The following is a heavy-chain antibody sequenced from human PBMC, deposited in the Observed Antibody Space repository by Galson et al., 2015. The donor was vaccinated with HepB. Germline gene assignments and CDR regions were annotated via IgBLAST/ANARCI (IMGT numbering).Heavy chain of an antibody. V-gene: IGHV3-7*03. Sequence: SLRLSCAASGFTFSSYWMSWVRQAPGKGLEWVANIKQDGSEKYYADSVKGRFTISRDNAKNSLYLQMNSLRAEDTAVYYCARGGGNSEDYYYYGMDVWGQGTTVTVSS. CDR1: GFTFSSYW. D-gene: IGHD4-23*01. CDR2: IKQDGSEK. J-gene: IGHJ6*02. CDR3: ARGGGNSEDYYYYGMDV.